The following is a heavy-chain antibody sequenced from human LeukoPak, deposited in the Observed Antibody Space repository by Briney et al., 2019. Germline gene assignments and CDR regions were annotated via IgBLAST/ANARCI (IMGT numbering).Heavy chain of an antibody. CDR2: ISTSTTTI. Sequence: GGSLRLSCEASGFTFSSYSMNWVRQAPGKELEWISYISTSTTTIYYANSVKGRFTISRDNAKNSLYLQMNSLRAEDTAVYYCARDLMGIAYRGAFYYWGQGTLVTVSS. CDR1: GFTFSSYS. J-gene: IGHJ4*02. D-gene: IGHD6-13*01. V-gene: IGHV3-48*04. CDR3: ARDLMGIAYRGAFYY.